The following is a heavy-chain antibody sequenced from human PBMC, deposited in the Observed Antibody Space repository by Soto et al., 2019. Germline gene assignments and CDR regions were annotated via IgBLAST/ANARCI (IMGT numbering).Heavy chain of an antibody. D-gene: IGHD2-21*01. CDR1: GFTFKTYA. J-gene: IGHJ3*01. CDR2: IGGGDT. V-gene: IGHV3-23*01. CDR3: AKDRQNFNSVWDPLDV. Sequence: PGGSLRLSCAASGFTFKTYAMSWVRQAPGKGLEWVAGIGGGDTHYADSVMGRFIISRDDPKSMVSLQMNSLRVEDTAVYYCAKDRQNFNSVWDPLDVWGQGTLVTVSS.